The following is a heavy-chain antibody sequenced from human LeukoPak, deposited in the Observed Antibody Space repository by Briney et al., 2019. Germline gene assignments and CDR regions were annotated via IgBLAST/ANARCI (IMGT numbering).Heavy chain of an antibody. CDR2: IKSKADGETI. J-gene: IGHJ4*02. Sequence: SGGSLRLSCAASGFTFTNAWMNWVRQAPGKGLEWVGRIKSKADGETIDYAAPMKGRFTFPRDDSKNMLYLQMNSLKSEDTAVYYCSTLTSRGLSDSWGQGTLVTVSS. D-gene: IGHD1-20*01. CDR1: GFTFTNAW. CDR3: STLTSRGLSDS. V-gene: IGHV3-15*07.